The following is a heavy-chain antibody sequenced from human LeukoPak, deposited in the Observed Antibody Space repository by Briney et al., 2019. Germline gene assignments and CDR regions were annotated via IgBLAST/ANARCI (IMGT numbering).Heavy chain of an antibody. CDR2: ISWNSGSI. D-gene: IGHD3-22*01. V-gene: IGHV3-9*01. CDR3: ANTGYYSIADAFDI. J-gene: IGHJ3*02. CDR1: GFTFDDYA. Sequence: PGRFLRLSCAASGFTFDDYAMHWVRQAPGKGLEWVSGISWNSGSIGYADSVKGRFTISRDNAKNSLYLQMNSLRAEDTALYYCANTGYYSIADAFDIWGQGTMVTVSS.